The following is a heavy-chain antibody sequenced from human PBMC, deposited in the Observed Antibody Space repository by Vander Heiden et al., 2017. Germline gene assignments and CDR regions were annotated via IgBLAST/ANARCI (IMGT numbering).Heavy chain of an antibody. D-gene: IGHD5-12*01. CDR1: GFTFDDHA. J-gene: IGHJ4*02. CDR3: ARDNSGYDTGDFDY. V-gene: IGHV3-9*01. Sequence: EVQLVESGGGLVQPGRSLRLSCAASGFTFDDHAMHWVRQAPGKGLEWVSGINWNRATIGYADSVKGRFTISRDNAKNSLYLQMNSLRGEDTALYYCARDNSGYDTGDFDYWGQGTLVTVSS. CDR2: INWNRATI.